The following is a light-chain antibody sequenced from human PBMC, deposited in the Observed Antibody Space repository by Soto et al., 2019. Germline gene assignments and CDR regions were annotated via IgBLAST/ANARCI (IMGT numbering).Light chain of an antibody. CDR3: QQYCRT. CDR1: QSISTNY. CDR2: AAS. Sequence: EIVLTQSPGTLSLSPGESATLSCRVSQSISTNYLAWYQQKPGQAPRLLIYAASSRLTGIPDRFSGSGSGTDCTLTISRLEPEDFAVYYCQQYCRTFGQGTRLEMK. J-gene: IGKJ5*01. V-gene: IGKV3-20*01.